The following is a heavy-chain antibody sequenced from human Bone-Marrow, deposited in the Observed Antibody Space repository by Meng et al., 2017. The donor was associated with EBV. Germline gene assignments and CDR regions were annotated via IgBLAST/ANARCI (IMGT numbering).Heavy chain of an antibody. CDR3: VRFSNYVLDH. J-gene: IGHJ4*02. Sequence: QIRAVQSWGAARMPGASVMVSCKTSGYTLSSFSLNWVRQVPGQGFEWVGWIHGYSANTHYAQKFHGRVNMSTDTSTDTSYMELKNLRPDDTAIYYCVRFSNYVLDHWGQGTLVTVAS. CDR2: IHGYSANT. D-gene: IGHD3-10*01. CDR1: GYTLSSFS. V-gene: IGHV1-18*01.